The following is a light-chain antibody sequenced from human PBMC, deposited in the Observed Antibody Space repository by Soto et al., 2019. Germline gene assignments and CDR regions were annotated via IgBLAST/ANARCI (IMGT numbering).Light chain of an antibody. CDR3: SSYGGSNNLL. J-gene: IGLJ2*01. CDR2: EVI. V-gene: IGLV2-8*01. CDR1: SSDVGGYNY. Sequence: QSALTQPPSASGSPGQSVTISCTGTSSDVGGYNYVSWYQQQPGKAPKLMIYEVIKRPSGVPDRFSGSKSGNTASLTGSGLQADDEADYYCSSYGGSNNLLFGGGTKLTVL.